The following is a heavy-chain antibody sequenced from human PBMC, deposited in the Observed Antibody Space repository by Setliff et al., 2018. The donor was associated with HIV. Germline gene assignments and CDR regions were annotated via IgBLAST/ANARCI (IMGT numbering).Heavy chain of an antibody. V-gene: IGHV3-21*01. D-gene: IGHD5-12*01. CDR1: GLTFSTYA. CDR3: AREFSGTRYRYFDS. Sequence: GGSLRLSCAASGLTFSTYAMSWVRQAPGKGLEWVSSISSSNSYMYYADSMKGRFTISRDNAKNSLYLQMNSLRVEDTAVYYCAREFSGTRYRYFDSWGQGTLVTVSS. CDR2: ISSSNSYM. J-gene: IGHJ4*02.